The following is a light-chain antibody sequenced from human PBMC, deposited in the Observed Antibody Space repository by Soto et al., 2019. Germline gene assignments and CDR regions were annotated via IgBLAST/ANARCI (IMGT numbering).Light chain of an antibody. J-gene: IGKJ1*01. CDR1: LGIGSH. CDR2: AAS. V-gene: IGKV1-9*01. Sequence: DIQWTQSPSFRSAWLGYRFTITCRSSLGIGSHLGWYQQKPGKAPNLLIYAASTLRSGVSSRFSGSASGTDFTLTISNLRPEDSATYYCHQSNSYPWTFGQGTQVDIK. CDR3: HQSNSYPWT.